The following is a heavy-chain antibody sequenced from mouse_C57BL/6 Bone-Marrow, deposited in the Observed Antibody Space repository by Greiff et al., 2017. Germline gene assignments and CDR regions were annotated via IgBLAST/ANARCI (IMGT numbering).Heavy chain of an antibody. J-gene: IGHJ3*01. D-gene: IGHD1-1*01. CDR1: GYTFTSYG. Sequence: QVQLKESGAELARPGASVKLSCKASGYTFTSYGISWVKQRTGQGLEWIGEIYPRSGNTYYNEKFKGKATLTADKSSSTAYMELRSLTSEDSAVYFCASPDYYGSSVAYWGQGTLVTVSA. V-gene: IGHV1-81*01. CDR3: ASPDYYGSSVAY. CDR2: IYPRSGNT.